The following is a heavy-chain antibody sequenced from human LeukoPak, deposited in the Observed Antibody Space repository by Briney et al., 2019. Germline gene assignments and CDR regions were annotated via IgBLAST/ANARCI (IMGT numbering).Heavy chain of an antibody. D-gene: IGHD1-1*01. V-gene: IGHV3-66*01. CDR3: AKFEGGTMEDY. J-gene: IGHJ4*02. CDR1: GFTVSSNY. Sequence: GGSLRLSCAASGFTVSSNYMSWVRQAPGKGLEWVSVIYSGGSTYYADSVKGRFTISRDNSKNTLYLQMNSLRAEDTAVYYCAKFEGGTMEDYWGQGTLVTVSS. CDR2: IYSGGST.